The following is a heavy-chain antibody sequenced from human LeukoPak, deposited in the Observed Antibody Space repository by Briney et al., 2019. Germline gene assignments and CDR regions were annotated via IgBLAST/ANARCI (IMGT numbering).Heavy chain of an antibody. CDR2: IYYSGST. Sequence: PSQTLSLTCTVSGGSISSGGYYWSWIRQHPGKGLEWIGYIYYSGSTYYNPSLKSRVTISVDTSKNQFSLKLSSVTAADTAVYYCARIYYDFWSGYYTYGEGGHWFDPWGQGTLVTVSS. J-gene: IGHJ5*02. CDR3: ARIYYDFWSGYYTYGEGGHWFDP. D-gene: IGHD3-3*01. CDR1: GGSISSGGYY. V-gene: IGHV4-31*03.